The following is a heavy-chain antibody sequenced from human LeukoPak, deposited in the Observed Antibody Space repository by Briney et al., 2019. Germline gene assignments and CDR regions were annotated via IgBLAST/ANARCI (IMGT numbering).Heavy chain of an antibody. Sequence: GGSLRLSCAASGFTFSSYSMNWVRQAPGKGLEWISYISSSSSSTIYYADSVKGRFTISRDNAKNSLYLQMNSLRDEDTAVYYCAGDTVTIFHIWGQGTMVTVSS. J-gene: IGHJ3*02. V-gene: IGHV3-48*02. CDR3: AGDTVTIFHI. CDR2: ISSSSSSTI. D-gene: IGHD4-17*01. CDR1: GFTFSSYS.